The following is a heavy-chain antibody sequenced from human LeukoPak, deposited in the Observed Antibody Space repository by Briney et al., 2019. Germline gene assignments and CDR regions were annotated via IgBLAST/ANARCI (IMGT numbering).Heavy chain of an antibody. D-gene: IGHD6-19*01. CDR1: GGSFSGYY. CDR3: AREGRYFSV. J-gene: IGHJ6*02. Sequence: SETLSLTCAVYGGSFSGYYWSWIRQPPGKGLEWIGEINHSGSTNYNPSLKSRVTISVDTSKNQFSLKLSSVTAAETAVYYCAREGRYFSVWGQGTTVTVSS. V-gene: IGHV4-34*01. CDR2: INHSGST.